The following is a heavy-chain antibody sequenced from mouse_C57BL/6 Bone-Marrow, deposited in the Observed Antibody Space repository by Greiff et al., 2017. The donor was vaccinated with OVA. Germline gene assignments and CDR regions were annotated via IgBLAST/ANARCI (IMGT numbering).Heavy chain of an antibody. CDR2: ISSGGDYI. CDR1: GFTFSSYA. V-gene: IGHV5-9-1*02. CDR3: TRDNGSFFAY. Sequence: EVKLEESGEGLVKPGGSLKLSCAASGFTFSSYAMSWVRQTPEKRLEWVAYISSGGDYIYYADTVKGRFTISRDNARNTLYLQMSSLKSEDTAMYYCTRDNGSFFAYWGQGTLVTVSA. J-gene: IGHJ3*01. D-gene: IGHD1-1*01.